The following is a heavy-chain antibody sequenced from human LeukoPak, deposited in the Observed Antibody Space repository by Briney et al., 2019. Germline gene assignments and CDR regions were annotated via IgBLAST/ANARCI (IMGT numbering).Heavy chain of an antibody. J-gene: IGHJ3*02. CDR2: ISSSSSYI. V-gene: IGHV3-21*01. CDR3: ARPSGSYFLDAFDI. CDR1: GFTFSTSW. Sequence: GGSLRLSCSASGFTFSTSWMHWVRQAPGKGLEWVSSISSSSSYIYCADSVKGRFTISRDNAKNSLYLQMNSLRAEDTAVYYCARPSGSYFLDAFDIWGQGTMVTVSS. D-gene: IGHD1-26*01.